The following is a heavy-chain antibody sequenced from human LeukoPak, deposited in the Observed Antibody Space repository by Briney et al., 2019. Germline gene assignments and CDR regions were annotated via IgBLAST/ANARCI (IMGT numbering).Heavy chain of an antibody. CDR2: ISWNSGSI. J-gene: IGHJ4*02. CDR3: ARGRGVGFAY. CDR1: GFTFDDYA. Sequence: QPGGSLRLSCAASGFTFDDYAMHWVRQAPGKGLEWVSGISWNSGSIGYADSVKGRFTISRDNAKNSLYLQMNSLRAEDTAVYYCARGRGVGFAYWGQGTLVTVSS. D-gene: IGHD3-10*01. V-gene: IGHV3-9*01.